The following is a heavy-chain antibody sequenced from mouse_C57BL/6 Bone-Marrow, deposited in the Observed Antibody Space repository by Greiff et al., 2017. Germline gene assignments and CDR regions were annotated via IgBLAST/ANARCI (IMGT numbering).Heavy chain of an antibody. CDR1: GFTFSDYY. J-gene: IGHJ4*01. D-gene: IGHD1-1*01. CDR2: INYDGSST. Sequence: EVKLMESEGGLVQPGSSMKLSCTASGFTFSDYYMAWVRQVPEKGLEWVANINYDGSSTYYLDSLKSRFIISRDNAKNILYLQMSSLKSEDTATYYCARGGDLLSAMDYWGQGTSVTVSS. V-gene: IGHV5-16*01. CDR3: ARGGDLLSAMDY.